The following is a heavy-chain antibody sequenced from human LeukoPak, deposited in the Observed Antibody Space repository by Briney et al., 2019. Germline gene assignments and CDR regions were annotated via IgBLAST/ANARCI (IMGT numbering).Heavy chain of an antibody. J-gene: IGHJ5*02. V-gene: IGHV4-59*08. CDR3: ARGPWRVAATLNWFDP. Sequence: SEILSLTCTVSSGSISSYYWSWIRQPPGKGLEWIGYIYYSGSTNYNPSLKSRVTISVDTSKNQFSLKLSSVTAADTAVYYCARGPWRVAATLNWFDPWGQGTLVTVSS. CDR2: IYYSGST. CDR1: SGSISSYY. D-gene: IGHD2-15*01.